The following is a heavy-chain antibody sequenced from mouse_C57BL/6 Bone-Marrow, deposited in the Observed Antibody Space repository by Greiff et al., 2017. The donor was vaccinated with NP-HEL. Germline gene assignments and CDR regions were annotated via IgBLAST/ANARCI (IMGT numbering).Heavy chain of an antibody. Sequence: EVQLVESGGDLVKPGGSLKLSCAASGFTFSSYGMSWVRQTPDKRLEWVATISSGGSYTYYPDSVKGRFTISRDNAKNTLYLQMSSLKSEDTAMYYCARRGGAAQATFAYWGQGTLVTVSA. D-gene: IGHD3-2*02. J-gene: IGHJ3*01. CDR2: ISSGGSYT. V-gene: IGHV5-6*01. CDR3: ARRGGAAQATFAY. CDR1: GFTFSSYG.